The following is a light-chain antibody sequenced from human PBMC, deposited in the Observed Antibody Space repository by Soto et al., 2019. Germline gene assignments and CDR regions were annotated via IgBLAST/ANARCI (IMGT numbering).Light chain of an antibody. J-gene: IGKJ4*01. CDR1: KSVRTY. V-gene: IGKV3-11*01. CDR2: DAS. Sequence: ETVLKPSPSTLSLSPGKSATLSCRASKSVRTYLLWYHQKPDQAPRLLIFDASNRAPGIPARFSGSGSGTDFSLTISSLEPEDFGVYYCQQRSSWTRLTFGGGTKVEIK. CDR3: QQRSSWTRLT.